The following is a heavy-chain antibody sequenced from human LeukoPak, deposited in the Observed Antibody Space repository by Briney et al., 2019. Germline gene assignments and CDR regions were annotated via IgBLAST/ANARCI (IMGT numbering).Heavy chain of an antibody. J-gene: IGHJ4*02. Sequence: GASVKVPCKASGYAFTNYAISWVRQAPGQGLEWMGWISVYNGNTNYAQKLQGGVTMTADTSTTTAYMELRSLRSDDTAVYYCARGYCSSATCRHFDYWGQGALVTVSS. CDR3: ARGYCSSATCRHFDY. V-gene: IGHV1-18*01. CDR1: GYAFTNYA. CDR2: ISVYNGNT. D-gene: IGHD2-2*01.